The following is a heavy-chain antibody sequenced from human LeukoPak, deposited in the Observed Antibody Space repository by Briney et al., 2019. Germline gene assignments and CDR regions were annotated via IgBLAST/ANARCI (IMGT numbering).Heavy chain of an antibody. J-gene: IGHJ4*02. V-gene: IGHV4-39*07. CDR3: ARGPAPFWSGYYPLDY. D-gene: IGHD3-3*01. CDR1: GGSISSSSYY. CDR2: IYTSGST. Sequence: SETLSLTCTVSGGSISSSSYYWGWIRQPPGRGLEWIGRIYTSGSTNYNPSLKSRVTMSVDTSKNQFSLKLSSVTAADTAVYYCARGPAPFWSGYYPLDYWGQGTLVTVSS.